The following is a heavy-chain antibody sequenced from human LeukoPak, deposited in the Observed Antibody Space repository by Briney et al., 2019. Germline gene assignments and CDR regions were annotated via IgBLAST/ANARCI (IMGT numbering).Heavy chain of an antibody. CDR3: AKGDSSGYYYLYFFDY. CDR2: ISGSGGST. J-gene: IGHJ4*02. Sequence: GGSLRLSCAASGFTFSSYGMSWVRQAPGKGLEWVSAISGSGGSTYYADSVKGRFTISRDNSKNTLYLQMNSLRAEDTAVYYCAKGDSSGYYYLYFFDYWGQGTLVTVSS. D-gene: IGHD3-22*01. CDR1: GFTFSSYG. V-gene: IGHV3-23*01.